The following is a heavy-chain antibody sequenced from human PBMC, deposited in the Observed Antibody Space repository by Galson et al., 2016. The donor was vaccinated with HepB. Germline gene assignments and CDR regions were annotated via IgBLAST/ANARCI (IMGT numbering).Heavy chain of an antibody. J-gene: IGHJ4*02. Sequence: LSLTCTVSGYSISSGFYWGWIRQPPGKGLELIGTLYHSGNTYYNPSLKSRVTIPLDTSTNQFSLRLSSVTAADTAVYYCARGIAVAAAFFDSWGQGTLVTVSS. D-gene: IGHD6-19*01. V-gene: IGHV4-38-2*02. CDR3: ARGIAVAAAFFDS. CDR2: LYHSGNT. CDR1: GYSISSGFY.